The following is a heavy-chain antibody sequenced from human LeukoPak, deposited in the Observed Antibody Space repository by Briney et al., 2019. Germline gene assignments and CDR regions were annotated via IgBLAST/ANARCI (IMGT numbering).Heavy chain of an antibody. D-gene: IGHD5-12*01. CDR2: IYYSGST. V-gene: IGHV4-39*01. CDR3: ARNTPDSGYEGVPLDAFDI. J-gene: IGHJ3*02. Sequence: SETLSLTCTVSGGSISSSSYYWGWIRQPPGKGLEWIGSIYYSGSTYYNPSLRSRVTISVDTSKNQFSLKLSSVTAADTAVYYCARNTPDSGYEGVPLDAFDIWGQGTMVTVSS. CDR1: GGSISSSSYY.